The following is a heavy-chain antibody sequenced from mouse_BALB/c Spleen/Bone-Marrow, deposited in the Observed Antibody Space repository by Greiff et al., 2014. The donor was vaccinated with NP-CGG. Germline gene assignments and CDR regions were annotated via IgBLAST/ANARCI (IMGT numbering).Heavy chain of an antibody. Sequence: VQLKESGPDLVEPGASVKISCKASGYSFTGYYMHWVKQSHGKSLEWIGRVNPYNGGTSYNQKFKYKAILTVDKSSSTAYMELRSLTSEDSAVYYGARPIYDGYSAAMDYWGQGTSVTVSS. CDR2: VNPYNGGT. J-gene: IGHJ4*01. V-gene: IGHV1-26*01. CDR1: GYSFTGYY. D-gene: IGHD2-3*01. CDR3: ARPIYDGYSAAMDY.